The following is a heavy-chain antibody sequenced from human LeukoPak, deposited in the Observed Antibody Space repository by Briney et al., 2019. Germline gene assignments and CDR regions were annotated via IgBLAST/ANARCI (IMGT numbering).Heavy chain of an antibody. CDR1: GFTFSSYW. CDR2: INSDGSST. Sequence: GGSLRLSCAASGFTFSSYWMHWVRQAPGKGLVWVSRINSDGSSTSYADSVKGRFTISRDNAKNTLYLQMNSLRAEDTAVYYCARGRYSSSGNWSDPWGQGTLVTVSS. V-gene: IGHV3-74*01. CDR3: ARGRYSSSGNWSDP. D-gene: IGHD6-6*01. J-gene: IGHJ5*02.